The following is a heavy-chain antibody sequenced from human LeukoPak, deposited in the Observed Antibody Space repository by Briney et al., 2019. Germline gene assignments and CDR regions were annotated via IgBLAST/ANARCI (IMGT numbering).Heavy chain of an antibody. J-gene: IGHJ6*04. Sequence: GGSLRLSCAASGFTFSDSNMSWIRQAPGKGLGWVSYISNRGTTIYYADSVKGRFPISRDNAKSSLYLQMNSLRVEEQSVYYCGIDWRMLRLLLDVWAKGTTATVSS. V-gene: IGHV3-11*04. CDR2: ISNRGTTI. CDR3: GIDWRMLRLLLDV. CDR1: GFTFSDSN. D-gene: IGHD3-3*01.